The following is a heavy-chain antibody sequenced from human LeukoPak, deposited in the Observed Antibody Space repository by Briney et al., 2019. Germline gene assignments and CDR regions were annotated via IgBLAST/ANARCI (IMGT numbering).Heavy chain of an antibody. CDR1: GYTFTGYY. V-gene: IGHV1-46*01. J-gene: IGHJ4*02. CDR2: INPSGGST. D-gene: IGHD1-26*01. Sequence: GASVKVSCKASGYTFTGYYMHWVRQAPGQGLEWMGIINPSGGSTSYAQKFQGRVTMTRDMSTSTVYMELSSLRSEDTAVYYCARVSGSYGGGGDYWGQGTLVTVSS. CDR3: ARVSGSYGGGGDY.